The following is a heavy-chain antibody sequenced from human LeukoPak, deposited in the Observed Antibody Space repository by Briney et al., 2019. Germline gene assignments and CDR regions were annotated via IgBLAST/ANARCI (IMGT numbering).Heavy chain of an antibody. V-gene: IGHV4-59*01. CDR1: GGSISSYY. CDR2: IYYSGST. D-gene: IGHD6-19*01. J-gene: IGHJ5*02. Sequence: SETPSLTCTVSGGSISSYYWSWIRQPPGKGLEWIGYIYYSGSTNYNPSLKSRVTISVDTSKNQFSLKLSSVTAADTAVYYCARAPPYRPVAVAGDLDNWFDPWGQGTLVTVST. CDR3: ARAPPYRPVAVAGDLDNWFDP.